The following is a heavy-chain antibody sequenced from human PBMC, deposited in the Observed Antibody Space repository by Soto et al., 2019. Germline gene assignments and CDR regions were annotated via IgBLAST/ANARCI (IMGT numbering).Heavy chain of an antibody. D-gene: IGHD1-1*01. J-gene: IGHJ6*03. CDR2: IWYDGSNK. Sequence: GGSLRLSCAASGFTFSSYGMHWVRQAPGKGLEWVAVIWYDGSNKYYADSVKGRFTISRDNSKNTLYLQMNSLRAEDTAVYYCARDFGVNWNDDFRVYYYYYMDVWGKGTTVTVSS. CDR1: GFTFSSYG. V-gene: IGHV3-33*01. CDR3: ARDFGVNWNDDFRVYYYYYMDV.